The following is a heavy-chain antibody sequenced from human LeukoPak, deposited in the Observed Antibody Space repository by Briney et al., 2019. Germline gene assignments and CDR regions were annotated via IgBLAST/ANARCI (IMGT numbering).Heavy chain of an antibody. V-gene: IGHV3-23*01. D-gene: IGHD5-24*01. CDR1: GFTFSSYA. Sequence: PGGSLRLSCAASGFTFSSYAMSWVRQAPGKGLEWVSSISGSGGSTYYADSVKGRFTISRDNAKNTLYLQMNSLRAEDTAVYYCAKVVSVATRNFDYWGQGTLVTVSS. J-gene: IGHJ4*02. CDR3: AKVVSVATRNFDY. CDR2: ISGSGGST.